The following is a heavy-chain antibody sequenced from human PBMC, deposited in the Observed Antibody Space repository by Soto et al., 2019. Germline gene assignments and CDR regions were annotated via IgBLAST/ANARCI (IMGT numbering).Heavy chain of an antibody. CDR1: GVTLSSYP. D-gene: IGHD4-4*01. CDR3: AKYRSLKSNSVDS. CDR2: ISGSGGST. Sequence: GSLRLSSAASGVTLSSYPMSWVRQAPGKGLEWVSAISGSGGSTYYADSVKGRFTISRDNSKNTLYLQMTSLRAEDTAVYSCAKYRSLKSNSVDSWGQGTLVTVSS. V-gene: IGHV3-23*01. J-gene: IGHJ4*02.